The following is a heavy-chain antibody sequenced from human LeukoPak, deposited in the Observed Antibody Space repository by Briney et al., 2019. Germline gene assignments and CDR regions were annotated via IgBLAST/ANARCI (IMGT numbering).Heavy chain of an antibody. CDR2: ISSSSYI. CDR1: GFTFSSYS. D-gene: IGHD6-13*01. J-gene: IGHJ2*01. Sequence: GGSLRLSCAASGFTFSSYSMNWVRQAPGKGLEWVSSISSSSYIYYADSVKGRFTISRDNAKNSLYLQMNSLRAEDTAVYYCARGSIEYSSSWYWYFDLWGRGTLVTVSS. V-gene: IGHV3-21*04. CDR3: ARGSIEYSSSWYWYFDL.